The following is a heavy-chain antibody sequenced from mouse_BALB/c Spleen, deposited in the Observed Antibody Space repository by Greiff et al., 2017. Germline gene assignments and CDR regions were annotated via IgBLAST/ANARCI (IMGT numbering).Heavy chain of an antibody. V-gene: IGHV1-18*01. CDR1: GYTFTDYN. CDR3: ARWGYAMDY. CDR2: INPNNGGT. Sequence: VQLQQSGPELVKPGASVKIPCKASGYTFTDYNMGWVKQSHGKSLEWIGDINPNNGGTIYNQKFKGKATLTVDKSSSTAYMELRSLTSEDTAVYYCARWGYAMDYWGQGTSVTVSS. J-gene: IGHJ4*01.